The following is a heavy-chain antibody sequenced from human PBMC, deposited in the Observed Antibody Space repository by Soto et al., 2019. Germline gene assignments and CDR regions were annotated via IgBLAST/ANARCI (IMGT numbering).Heavy chain of an antibody. CDR1: GFTFSNYG. CDR2: ISGSGGNT. V-gene: IGHV3-23*01. D-gene: IGHD6-19*01. J-gene: IGHJ4*02. Sequence: EVQLLESGGGLVQPGGSLRISCAASGFTFSNYGMSWVRQAPGKGLEWISAISGSGGNTYYEDTVNGRFTISRDNYKNTLYLEMNSLRAEDTAVYYCAKHTWDQIAVAGTNEGYWGQGTLVTVSS. CDR3: AKHTWDQIAVAGTNEGY.